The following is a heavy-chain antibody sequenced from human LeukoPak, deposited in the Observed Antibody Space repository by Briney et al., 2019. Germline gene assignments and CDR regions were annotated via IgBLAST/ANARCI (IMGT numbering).Heavy chain of an antibody. D-gene: IGHD3-22*01. J-gene: IGHJ4*02. V-gene: IGHV3-21*01. CDR3: AIGSYDSSGYYYDY. CDR2: ISSSSSYI. Sequence: PGGSLRLSCAASGFTFSSYSMNWVRQAPGKGLEWASSISSSSSYIYYADSVKGRFTISRDNAKNSLYLQMNSLRAEDTAVYYCAIGSYDSSGYYYDYWGQGTLVTVSS. CDR1: GFTFSSYS.